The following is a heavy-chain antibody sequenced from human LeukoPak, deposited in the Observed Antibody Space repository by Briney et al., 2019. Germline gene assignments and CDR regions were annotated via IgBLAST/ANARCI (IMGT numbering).Heavy chain of an antibody. J-gene: IGHJ6*02. D-gene: IGHD6-6*01. V-gene: IGHV4-34*01. Sequence: SETLSLTCAVYGGSFSGYYWSWIRQPPGKGLEWIGEINHSGSTNYNPSLKSRVTISVDTSKNQFSLKLSSVTAADAAVYYCARSIAARRYYYYYYGMDVWGQGTTVTVSS. CDR2: INHSGST. CDR3: ARSIAARRYYYYYYGMDV. CDR1: GGSFSGYY.